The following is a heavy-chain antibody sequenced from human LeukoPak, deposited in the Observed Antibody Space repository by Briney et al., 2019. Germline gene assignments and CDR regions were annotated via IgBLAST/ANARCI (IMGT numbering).Heavy chain of an antibody. CDR2: ISGSGGST. D-gene: IGHD6-19*01. CDR3: AKDQYSSALYGMDV. Sequence: PGGSLRLSCAASGFTFSSYAMTWVRQAPGKGLEWVSDISGSGGSTYYADSVKGRFTIARDNSKNTLYLQLNSLRAEDTAVYYCAKDQYSSALYGMDVWGQGTTVTVSS. CDR1: GFTFSSYA. V-gene: IGHV3-23*01. J-gene: IGHJ6*02.